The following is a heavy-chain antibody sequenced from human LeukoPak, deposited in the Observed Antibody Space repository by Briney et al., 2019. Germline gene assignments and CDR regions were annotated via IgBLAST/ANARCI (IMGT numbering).Heavy chain of an antibody. J-gene: IGHJ4*02. CDR2: MSYDGSNK. CDR1: GFTFSSYA. D-gene: IGHD2-21*02. Sequence: PGGSLRLSCAASGFTFSSYAMHWVRQAPGKGLERVAVMSYDGSNKYYADSVKGRFTISRDNSKNTLYLQMNSLRAEDTAVYYCARDGDSDYIFSYYFDYWGQGTLVTVSS. V-gene: IGHV3-30*04. CDR3: ARDGDSDYIFSYYFDY.